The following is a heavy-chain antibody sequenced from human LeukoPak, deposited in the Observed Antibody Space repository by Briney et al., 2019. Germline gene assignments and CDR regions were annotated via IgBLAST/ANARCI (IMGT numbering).Heavy chain of an antibody. D-gene: IGHD3-10*01. V-gene: IGHV3-43*02. J-gene: IGHJ4*02. CDR3: AKAWFGERSGGGFDY. CDR1: GFTFVDYD. CDR2: ISGDGGST. Sequence: GGSLRLSCAASGFTFVDYDIHWVRQAPGKGLEWVSLISGDGGSTYYADSVKGRFTISRDNSKNSLYLQMNSLRTEDTALYYCAKAWFGERSGGGFDYWGQGTLVTVSS.